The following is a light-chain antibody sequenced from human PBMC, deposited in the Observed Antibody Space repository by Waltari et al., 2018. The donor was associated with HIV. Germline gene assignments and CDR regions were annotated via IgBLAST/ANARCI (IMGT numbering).Light chain of an antibody. CDR1: RLRNYY. Sequence: SSELTQDPAVSVALGQTVTITCQGNRLRNYYASWHQQEPGQAPILVIYDKNTPPSGIPDRFSGSTSGNTASLTITGSQAEDEADYYCASRDNNGKRVLFGGGTKVTVL. J-gene: IGLJ3*02. CDR3: ASRDNNGKRVL. V-gene: IGLV3-19*01. CDR2: DKN.